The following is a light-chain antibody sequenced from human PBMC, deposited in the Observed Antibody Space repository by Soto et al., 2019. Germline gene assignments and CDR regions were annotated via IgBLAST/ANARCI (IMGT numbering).Light chain of an antibody. CDR1: QSVSSN. V-gene: IGKV3-15*01. Sequence: EIVMTQSPVTLSVSPGERATLSCRASQSVSSNLAWYQQKPGQAPSLLIYGAFTRANGIPGRFSGTGSGTELTLTISSLEPEDFAIYYCQQRQYWLPITFGQGTRLEIK. CDR3: QQRQYWLPIT. J-gene: IGKJ5*01. CDR2: GAF.